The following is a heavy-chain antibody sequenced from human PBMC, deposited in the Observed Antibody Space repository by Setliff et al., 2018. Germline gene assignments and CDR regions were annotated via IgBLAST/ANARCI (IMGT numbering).Heavy chain of an antibody. V-gene: IGHV3-48*03. CDR1: GFTFSSFE. CDR2: INTDGDTI. Sequence: GGSLRLSCAASGFTFSSFELNWVRQAPGKGLDWVSYINTDGDTIYYADSVKGRFTISRDNAKNLLYLQMNSLRAEDTAVYYCVRDLHRGFDYWGLGTLVTVSS. J-gene: IGHJ4*02. CDR3: VRDLHRGFDY. D-gene: IGHD3-10*01.